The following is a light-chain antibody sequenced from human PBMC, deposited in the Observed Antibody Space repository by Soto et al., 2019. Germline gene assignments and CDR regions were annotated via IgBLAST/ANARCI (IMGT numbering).Light chain of an antibody. V-gene: IGKV1-8*01. CDR2: ASS. J-gene: IGKJ3*01. CDR3: RQYYSYPFT. Sequence: AIRMTQSPSSFSASTGDRVTITCRASQGISSYLAWYQQKPGKAPKLLIYASSTLQSGVPARFSRSGSGSDFPLTISFLQSEDFANYYYRQYYSYPFTFGPGTNVDIK. CDR1: QGISSY.